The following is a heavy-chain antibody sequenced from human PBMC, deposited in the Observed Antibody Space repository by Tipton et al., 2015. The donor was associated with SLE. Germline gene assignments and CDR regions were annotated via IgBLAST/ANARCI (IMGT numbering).Heavy chain of an antibody. D-gene: IGHD6-19*01. CDR3: ARGPYSSSIFDK. V-gene: IGHV4-4*08. Sequence: TLSLTCTVSGGTIFGYYWNWIRQPPGKGLEWVGYIYTSGTTNYNPSLKSRVTMSVDTSKKQISLKLSSVTAADTAVYYCARGPYSSSIFDKWGQGTLVTVSS. CDR2: IYTSGTT. J-gene: IGHJ4*02. CDR1: GGTIFGYY.